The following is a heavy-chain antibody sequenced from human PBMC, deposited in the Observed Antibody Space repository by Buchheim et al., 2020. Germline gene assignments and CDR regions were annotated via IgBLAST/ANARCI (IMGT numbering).Heavy chain of an antibody. D-gene: IGHD1-26*01. V-gene: IGHV3-30-3*02. CDR1: GFTFSSHA. CDR3: AAEVGTKEFDH. CDR2: ISYEGSNK. J-gene: IGHJ4*02. Sequence: QVQLVESGGGVVQPGRSLRLSCAASGFTFSSHAMHWVRQAPGKGLEWVAVISYEGSNKHYVDSVKGRFTISRDNSKEPLYLQMNSLRREDTAVYYCAAEVGTKEFDHWGQGTL.